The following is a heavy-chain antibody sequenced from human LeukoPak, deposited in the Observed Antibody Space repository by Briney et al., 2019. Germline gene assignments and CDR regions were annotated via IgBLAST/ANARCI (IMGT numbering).Heavy chain of an antibody. J-gene: IGHJ4*02. CDR2: VHKSGST. CDR3: AKEIVGAPTPGAY. Sequence: SETLSLTCAVSTDSITSNWWSWVRQPPGKGLEWIGEVHKSGSTNYYPSLQSRVTISIDKSKDQIALELTSVTAADTAVYYCAKEIVGAPTPGAYWGQGILVTVSS. D-gene: IGHD1-26*01. V-gene: IGHV4-4*02. CDR1: TDSITSNW.